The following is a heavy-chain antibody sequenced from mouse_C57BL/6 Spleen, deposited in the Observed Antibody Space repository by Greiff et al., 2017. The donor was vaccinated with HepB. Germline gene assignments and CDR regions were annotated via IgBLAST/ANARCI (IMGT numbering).Heavy chain of an antibody. CDR2: IYPRSGNT. J-gene: IGHJ4*01. Sequence: QVQLKQSGAELARPGASVKLSCKASGYTFTSYGISWVKQRTGQGLEWIGEIYPRSGNTYYNEKFKGKATLTADKSSSTAYMELRSLTSEDSAVYFCARSGDYDEGHYAMDYWGQGTSVTVSS. V-gene: IGHV1-81*01. CDR1: GYTFTSYG. D-gene: IGHD2-4*01. CDR3: ARSGDYDEGHYAMDY.